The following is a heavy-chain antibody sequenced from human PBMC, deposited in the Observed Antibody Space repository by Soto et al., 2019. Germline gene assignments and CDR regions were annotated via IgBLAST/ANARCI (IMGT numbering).Heavy chain of an antibody. J-gene: IGHJ6*02. D-gene: IGHD6-19*01. Sequence: GASVKASCKASGYTFTGYGISWVRQAPGQGLEWMGWSSAYNGNTNYAQKLQGRVTMTTDTSTSTAYMELRSLRSDDTAVYYCAREWYSSGWTTKSLYYYYGMDVWGQGTTVTVSS. CDR1: GYTFTGYG. CDR3: AREWYSSGWTTKSLYYYYGMDV. CDR2: SSAYNGNT. V-gene: IGHV1-18*04.